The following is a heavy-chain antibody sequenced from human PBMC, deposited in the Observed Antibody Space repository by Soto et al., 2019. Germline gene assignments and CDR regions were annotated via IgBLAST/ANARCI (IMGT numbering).Heavy chain of an antibody. J-gene: IGHJ6*02. D-gene: IGHD6-19*01. CDR1: GGSISSYY. V-gene: IGHV4-59*01. CDR3: ASPQLIYSSGWYVNGMDV. CDR2: IYYSGST. Sequence: PSETLSLTCTVSGGSISSYYWSWIRQPPGKGLEWIGYIYYSGSTNYNPSLKSRVTISVDTSKNQFSLKLSSVTAADTAVYYCASPQLIYSSGWYVNGMDVWGQGTTVTVSS.